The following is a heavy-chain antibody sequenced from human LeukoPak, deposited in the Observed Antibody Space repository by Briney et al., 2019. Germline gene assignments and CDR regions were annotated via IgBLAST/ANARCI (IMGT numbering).Heavy chain of an antibody. J-gene: IGHJ3*02. D-gene: IGHD1-26*01. CDR1: GFTFSDNY. CDR2: IYSAGAT. Sequence: GGSLRLSCAASGFTFSDNYMTWVRQAPGKGLEWVSSIYSAGATHYAESVKGRFTISRDNSKNTLCLQMNSLRAEDMAVYYCARIEWERLGRAFDIWGQGTMVTVSS. V-gene: IGHV3-53*01. CDR3: ARIEWERLGRAFDI.